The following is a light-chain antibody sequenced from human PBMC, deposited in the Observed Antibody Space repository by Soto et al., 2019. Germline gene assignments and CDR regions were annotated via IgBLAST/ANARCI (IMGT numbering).Light chain of an antibody. CDR1: QSISNW. J-gene: IGKJ1*01. V-gene: IGKV1-5*01. CDR2: AAS. Sequence: DIQMTQSPSTLSASVGDRVIVTCRASQSISNWLAWYQQKPGKAPKRLIYAASSLQSGVPSRFSGSGSGTEFTLTISSLQPEDFATYYCLQHNSYWTSGQGTKVDIK. CDR3: LQHNSYWT.